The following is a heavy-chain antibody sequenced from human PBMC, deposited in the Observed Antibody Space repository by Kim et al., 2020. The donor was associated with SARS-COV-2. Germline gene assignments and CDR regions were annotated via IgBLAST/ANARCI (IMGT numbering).Heavy chain of an antibody. CDR1: GYTFTGYY. CDR2: INPNSGGT. CDR3: ARDLPGTYYYDSSGYSNFNKCDY. D-gene: IGHD3-22*01. Sequence: ASVKVSCKASGYTFTGYYMHWVRQAPGQGLEWMGWINPNSGGTNYAQKFQGRVTMTRDTSISTAYMELSRLRSDDTAVYYCARDLPGTYYYDSSGYSNFNKCDYCGPGDPGTLSS. V-gene: IGHV1-2*02. J-gene: IGHJ4*01.